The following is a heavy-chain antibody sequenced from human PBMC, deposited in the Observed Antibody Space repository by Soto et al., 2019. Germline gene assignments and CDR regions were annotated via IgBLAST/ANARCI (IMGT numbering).Heavy chain of an antibody. V-gene: IGHV6-1*01. Sequence: QTLXLTXVISGDSVSSNSAAXNWIRLSPSKGLEWLARTYYRSRCYNDYAVSVRSRITVNPDTSKNQFSLQLTSVTPEDTAVYYCAGATSHQWYYMDVWGKGTTVTVSS. J-gene: IGHJ6*03. CDR1: GDSVSSNSAA. CDR2: TYYRSRCYN. CDR3: AGATSHQWYYMDV. D-gene: IGHD6-19*01.